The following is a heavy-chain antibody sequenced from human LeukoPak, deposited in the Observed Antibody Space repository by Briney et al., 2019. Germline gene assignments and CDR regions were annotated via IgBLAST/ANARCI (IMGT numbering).Heavy chain of an antibody. Sequence: PSETLSLTCTVSGGSISSGSYYWSWIRQPAGKGLEWIGRIYTSGSTNYNPSLKSRVTISVDTSKNQFSLKLSSVTAADTAVYYCARGKKIPPGADWGQGTLVTVSS. CDR3: ARGKKIPPGAD. CDR2: IYTSGST. D-gene: IGHD2-2*02. V-gene: IGHV4-61*02. CDR1: GGSISSGSYY. J-gene: IGHJ4*02.